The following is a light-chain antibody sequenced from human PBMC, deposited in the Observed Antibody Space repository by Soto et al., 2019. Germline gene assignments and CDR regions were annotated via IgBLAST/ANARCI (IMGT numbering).Light chain of an antibody. Sequence: EVVLTQSTGTLSLSPGERATLSCRASQSVSSIYLAWYQQKPGQAPRLLIYGASSRATGIPDRISGSGSGTDFTLTISRLEPEDFAVYYCQHYGSSVWTFGQGT. CDR2: GAS. J-gene: IGKJ1*01. V-gene: IGKV3-20*01. CDR3: QHYGSSVWT. CDR1: QSVSSIY.